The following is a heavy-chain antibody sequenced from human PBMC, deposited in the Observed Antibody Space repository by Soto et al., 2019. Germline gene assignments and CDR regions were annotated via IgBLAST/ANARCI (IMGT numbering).Heavy chain of an antibody. V-gene: IGHV1-69*13. CDR3: ARVIIGATLNYYYYGMAV. J-gene: IGHJ6*02. Sequence: ASVKVPCKASGGTFSSYAISLVRQAPGQGPEWMAAIITIFGTANYAQKFQGRVTITANESTSTAYMELSSLRSEDTAVYYCARVIIGATLNYYYYGMAVWGQGTTITVSS. CDR1: GGTFSSYA. D-gene: IGHD3-10*01. CDR2: IITIFGTA.